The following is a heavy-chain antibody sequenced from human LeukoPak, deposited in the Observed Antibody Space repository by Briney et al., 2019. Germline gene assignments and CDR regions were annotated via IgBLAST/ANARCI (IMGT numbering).Heavy chain of an antibody. CDR2: IWYDGSNK. CDR1: GFTFSSYG. Sequence: GGSLRLSCAASGFTFSSYGMHWVRQAPGKGLEWVAVIWYDGSNKYYADSVKGRFTISRDNSKNTLYLQMNSLRAEDTAVYYCARGKGFTISFIDYWGQGTLVTDSS. V-gene: IGHV3-33*01. CDR3: ARGKGFTISFIDY. D-gene: IGHD3-3*01. J-gene: IGHJ4*02.